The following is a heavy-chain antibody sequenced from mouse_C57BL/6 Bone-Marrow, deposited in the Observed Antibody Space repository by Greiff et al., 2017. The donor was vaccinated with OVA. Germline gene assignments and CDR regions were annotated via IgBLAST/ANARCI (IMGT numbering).Heavy chain of an antibody. V-gene: IGHV1-69*01. CDR3: ERRFTTVGQGMDY. Sequence: QVQLQQPGAELVMPGASVKLSCKASGYTFTSYWMHWVKQRPGQGLEWIGEIDPSDSYTNYNQKFKGKSTLTVDKSSSTAYMQLSSLTSEDSAVYYCERRFTTVGQGMDYWGQGTSVTVSS. D-gene: IGHD1-1*01. CDR2: IDPSDSYT. CDR1: GYTFTSYW. J-gene: IGHJ4*01.